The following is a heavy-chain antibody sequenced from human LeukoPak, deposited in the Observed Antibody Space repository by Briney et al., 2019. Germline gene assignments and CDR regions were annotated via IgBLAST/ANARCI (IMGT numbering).Heavy chain of an antibody. J-gene: IGHJ4*02. D-gene: IGHD4-17*01. V-gene: IGHV3-66*04. CDR2: IYSGDTT. Sequence: GGSLRLSCAVSGFTVSTNSMTWVRQAPGKGLEXVSLIYSGDTTYYADSVKGRFTISRDNSKNTLYLQMNSLRADDTALYYCARRGYGDYAPFDYWGQGTLVTVSS. CDR1: GFTVSTNS. CDR3: ARRGYGDYAPFDY.